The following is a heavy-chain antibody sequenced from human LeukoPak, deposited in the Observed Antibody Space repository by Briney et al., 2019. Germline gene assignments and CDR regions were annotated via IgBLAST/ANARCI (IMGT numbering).Heavy chain of an antibody. D-gene: IGHD6-19*01. CDR1: GFTFSSYS. CDR3: ARDVNPLIAVAGTEPIDY. V-gene: IGHV3-21*01. Sequence: KSGGSLRLSCAASGFTFSSYSMNWVRQAPGKGLEWVSSISSSSSYIYHADSVKGRFTISRDNAKNSLYLQMNSLRAEDTAVYYCARDVNPLIAVAGTEPIDYWGQGTLVTVSS. CDR2: ISSSSSYI. J-gene: IGHJ4*02.